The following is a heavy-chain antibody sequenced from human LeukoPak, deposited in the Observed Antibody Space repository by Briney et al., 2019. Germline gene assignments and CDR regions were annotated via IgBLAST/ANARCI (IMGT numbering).Heavy chain of an antibody. D-gene: IGHD2-15*01. V-gene: IGHV1-8*01. CDR1: GYTFTSYD. J-gene: IGHJ6*02. Sequence: ASVTVSCKASGYTFTSYDINWVRQATGQGLEWMGWMNPNSGNTGYAQKFQGRVTMTRNTSISTAYMELSSLRSEDTAVYYCARSYCSGGSCYWVRYYYYYGMDVWGQGTTVTVSS. CDR3: ARSYCSGGSCYWVRYYYYYGMDV. CDR2: MNPNSGNT.